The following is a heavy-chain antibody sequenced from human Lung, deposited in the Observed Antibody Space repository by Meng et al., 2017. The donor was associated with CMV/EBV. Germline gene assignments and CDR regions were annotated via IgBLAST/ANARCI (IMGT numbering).Heavy chain of an antibody. D-gene: IGHD2-21*01. CDR3: GRDGWRWAPRFDP. Sequence: GGSLRLXCEASGFTFSSYWMTWVRQAPGKGLEWVANIKQEGSEKFYVDSVKGRFTISRDNAKRSLYLQMSSLRAEDTALYYCGRDGWRWAPRFDPLGPGTLVTVSS. CDR2: IKQEGSEK. CDR1: GFTFSSYW. J-gene: IGHJ5*02. V-gene: IGHV3-7*01.